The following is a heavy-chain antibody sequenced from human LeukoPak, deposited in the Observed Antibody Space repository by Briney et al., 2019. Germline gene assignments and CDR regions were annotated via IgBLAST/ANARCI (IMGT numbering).Heavy chain of an antibody. D-gene: IGHD3-10*01. Sequence: GGSLRLSCAASGFTFSSYGMSWVRQAPGKGLEWVSVIYSGGSTYYADSVKGRFTISRDNSKNTLYLQMNSLRAEDTAVYYCARTGYGSGSYYKGIYMDVWGKGTTVTVSS. CDR2: IYSGGST. J-gene: IGHJ6*03. CDR1: GFTFSSYG. V-gene: IGHV3-53*01. CDR3: ARTGYGSGSYYKGIYMDV.